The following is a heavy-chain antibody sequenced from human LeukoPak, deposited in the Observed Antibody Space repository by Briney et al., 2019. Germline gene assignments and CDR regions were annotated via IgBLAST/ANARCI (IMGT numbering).Heavy chain of an antibody. CDR2: INHSGST. Sequence: SSETLSLTCAVYGGSFSGYYWSWIRQPPGKGLEWIGEINHSGSTNYNPSLKSRVTISVDTSKNQFSLKLSSVTAADTAVYYCVRRWYYYYFMDLWGTGNTVTVSS. J-gene: IGHJ6*03. D-gene: IGHD4-23*01. CDR3: VRRWYYYYFMDL. V-gene: IGHV4-34*01. CDR1: GGSFSGYY.